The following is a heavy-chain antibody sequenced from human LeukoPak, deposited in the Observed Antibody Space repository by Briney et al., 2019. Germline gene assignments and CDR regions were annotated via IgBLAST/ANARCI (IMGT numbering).Heavy chain of an antibody. D-gene: IGHD5/OR15-5a*01. Sequence: QPGGSLRLSCAASGFTVSSKYMSWVRQAPGKGLEWVSVIYSGGSTYYADSVKGRFTISRDNSKNTLYLQMNSLRAEDTAVYYCARGRLRSPHTYFDYWGQGTLVTVSS. CDR3: ARGRLRSPHTYFDY. CDR2: IYSGGST. J-gene: IGHJ4*02. CDR1: GFTVSSKY. V-gene: IGHV3-53*01.